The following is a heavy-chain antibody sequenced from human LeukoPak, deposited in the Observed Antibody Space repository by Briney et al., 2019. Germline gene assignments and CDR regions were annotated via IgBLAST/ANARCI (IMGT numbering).Heavy chain of an antibody. D-gene: IGHD6-19*01. J-gene: IGHJ4*02. CDR2: INAGNGNT. Sequence: ASVKVSCKASGYTFTSYAMHWVRQAPGQRLEWMGWINAGNGNTKYSQKFQGRVTITRDTSASTAYMELSSLRSEDTGVYYCARDKVAGTMDYWGQGTLVTVSS. CDR3: ARDKVAGTMDY. CDR1: GYTFTSYA. V-gene: IGHV1-3*01.